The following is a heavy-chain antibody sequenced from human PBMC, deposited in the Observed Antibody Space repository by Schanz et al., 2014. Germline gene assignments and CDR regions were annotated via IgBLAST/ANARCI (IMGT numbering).Heavy chain of an antibody. CDR2: ISRDGTTS. D-gene: IGHD2-15*01. CDR3: ARVELSVYYYAMDV. Sequence: VQLVESGGGLIQPGGSLRLSCAVSGFTVSSNYMSWVRQAPGKGLEWLSYISRDGTTSYYADSVKGRFTISRDNAKNSLYLEMTSLRGEDTAVYYCARVELSVYYYAMDVWGQGTTVTVSS. J-gene: IGHJ6*02. V-gene: IGHV3-11*01. CDR1: GFTVSSNY.